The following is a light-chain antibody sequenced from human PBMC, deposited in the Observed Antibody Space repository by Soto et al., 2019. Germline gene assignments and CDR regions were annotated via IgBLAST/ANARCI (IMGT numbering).Light chain of an antibody. CDR1: SSDVGAYNY. CDR3: SSYTSATTYV. Sequence: QSVLTQPASVSGSPGQSLTISCTGTSSDVGAYNYDSWYQQYPGEAPKVIIYDVSHRPAGVSNRFSGSKSGNTASLTISGLQTQDEADYYCSSYTSATTYVFGTGTKLTVL. J-gene: IGLJ1*01. V-gene: IGLV2-14*01. CDR2: DVS.